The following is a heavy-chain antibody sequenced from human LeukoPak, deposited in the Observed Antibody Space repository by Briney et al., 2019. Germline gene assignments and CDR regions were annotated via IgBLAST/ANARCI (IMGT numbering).Heavy chain of an antibody. J-gene: IGHJ4*02. CDR3: ARGMVRGVPMNYFDY. Sequence: PGGSLRLSCATSGFTFSDYAMSWVRQAPGKGLEWVAVISYDGSNKYYADSVKGRFTISRDNSKNTLYLQMNSLRAEDTAVYYCARGMVRGVPMNYFDYWGQGTLVTVSS. V-gene: IGHV3-30-3*01. CDR1: GFTFSDYA. CDR2: ISYDGSNK. D-gene: IGHD3-10*01.